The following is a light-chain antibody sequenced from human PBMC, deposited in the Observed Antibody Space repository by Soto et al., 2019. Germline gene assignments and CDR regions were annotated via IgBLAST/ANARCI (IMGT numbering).Light chain of an antibody. Sequence: QSALTQPASVPGSPGQSITIACTGTSSDVGGYNYVSWYQLHPGKAPSLVIYDVSIRPPAVSDRFSGSTSSNTASLTISGLLAEDEADYYRSSYTAPRAVVFGGGTKLTVL. CDR2: DVS. CDR3: SSYTAPRAVV. V-gene: IGLV2-14*03. J-gene: IGLJ3*02. CDR1: SSDVGGYNY.